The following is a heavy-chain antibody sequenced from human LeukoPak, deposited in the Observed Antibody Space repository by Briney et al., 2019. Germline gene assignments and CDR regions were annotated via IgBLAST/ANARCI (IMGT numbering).Heavy chain of an antibody. CDR3: ARIEDVTRGYNHAYYFDY. CDR2: IYYSGST. V-gene: IGHV4-39*07. CDR1: GGSISSSSYY. Sequence: SETLSLTCTVSGGSISSSSYYWGWIRQPPGKGLEWIGSIYYSGSTYYNPSLKSRVTMSIDTSKKQFSLKPRTATAADTAVYYCARIEDVTRGYNHAYYFDYWGQGTLVTVSS. D-gene: IGHD5-18*01. J-gene: IGHJ4*02.